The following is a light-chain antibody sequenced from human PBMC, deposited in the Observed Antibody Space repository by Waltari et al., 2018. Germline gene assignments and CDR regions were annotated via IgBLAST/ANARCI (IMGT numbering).Light chain of an antibody. J-gene: IGKJ1*01. V-gene: IGKV1-5*03. CDR3: QQYNSAFTWT. Sequence: DIQMTQSPSTLSASVGDRVTITCRASQSISYWLAWYQQKPGKVPKVLIYKASSLESGVPSRFSGSGSGTEFTLTIISLQPYDFATFYYQQYNSAFTWTFGQGTKVEIK. CDR1: QSISYW. CDR2: KAS.